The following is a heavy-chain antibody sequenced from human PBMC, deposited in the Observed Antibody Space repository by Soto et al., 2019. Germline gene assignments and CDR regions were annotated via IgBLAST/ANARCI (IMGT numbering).Heavy chain of an antibody. J-gene: IGHJ5*02. D-gene: IGHD2-15*01. V-gene: IGHV1-2*02. CDR3: ARVASWAARAGSAP. CDR2: INPNTGGT. Sequence: QVQLVQSGAEVKKPGASVKVSCKASGYTFTGYFIHWVRDVPGQGLEYLGWINPNTGGTDYAQKFQGRVTMTGDPPISTVSMDLRRLTSADPAVYYGARVASWAARAGSAPWGQETLATVPS. CDR1: GYTFTGYF.